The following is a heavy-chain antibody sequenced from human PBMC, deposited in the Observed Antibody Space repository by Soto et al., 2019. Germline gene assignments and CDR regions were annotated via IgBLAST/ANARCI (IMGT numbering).Heavy chain of an antibody. V-gene: IGHV4-34*01. J-gene: IGHJ4*02. CDR1: CGSFSGYY. D-gene: IGHD2-8*02. CDR2: INHSXST. CDR3: ARDKITGFFDY. Sequence: PXXTLSLTCAVYCGSFSGYYWTWIRQPPGTGLEWMGXINHSXSTNYNQSLKXXVTISVDXXKNQFSLKLTSVTAADTAVYYCARDKITGFFDYWGQGTLVTVSS.